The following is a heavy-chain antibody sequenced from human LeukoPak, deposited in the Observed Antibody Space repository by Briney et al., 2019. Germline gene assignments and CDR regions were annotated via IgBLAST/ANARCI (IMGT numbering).Heavy chain of an antibody. Sequence: GGSLRLSCAASGFTFSNYWMNWVRQAPGKGLEWVANIKQDGSEMYSVDSVKGRFSISRDNAKNSLYLQMNALRAEDTAVYYCARDVRPDYWGQGTLVTVST. J-gene: IGHJ4*02. CDR2: IKQDGSEM. D-gene: IGHD6-6*01. V-gene: IGHV3-7*04. CDR1: GFTFSNYW. CDR3: ARDVRPDY.